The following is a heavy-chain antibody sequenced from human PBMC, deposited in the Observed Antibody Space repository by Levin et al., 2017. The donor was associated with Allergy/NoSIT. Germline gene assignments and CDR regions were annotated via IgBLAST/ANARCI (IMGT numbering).Heavy chain of an antibody. V-gene: IGHV3-7*01. CDR2: INQDGSEK. CDR1: GFSFSTFW. D-gene: IGHD6-25*01. J-gene: IGHJ4*02. Sequence: GESLKISCAASGFSFSTFWMSWVRQAPGKGLEWVANINQDGSEKHYVDSVKGRFTISRDNAQNSLYLQMNSLRAEDTAVYYCTRGRGSGYWGQGTLVTVSS. CDR3: TRGRGSGY.